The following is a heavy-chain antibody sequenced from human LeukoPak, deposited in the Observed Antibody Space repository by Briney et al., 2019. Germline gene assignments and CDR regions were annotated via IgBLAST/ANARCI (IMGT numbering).Heavy chain of an antibody. Sequence: GEPLKISCQASRYSFTSYWIAWVRQMPAKGLESMGIIYPDDSDTKYSPSFQGQVTISADKSISTAYLQWSSLKASDTAMYYCARPFSGSYYSGGFDIWGQGTMVTVSS. V-gene: IGHV5-51*03. J-gene: IGHJ3*02. CDR1: RYSFTSYW. D-gene: IGHD1-26*01. CDR3: ARPFSGSYYSGGFDI. CDR2: IYPDDSDT.